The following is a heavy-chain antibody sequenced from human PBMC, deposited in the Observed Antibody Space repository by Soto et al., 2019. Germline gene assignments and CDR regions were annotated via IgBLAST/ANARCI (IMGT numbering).Heavy chain of an antibody. V-gene: IGHV4-39*01. D-gene: IGHD4-17*01. CDR3: ASRYGGNSYYYYYYGMDV. CDR1: GGSISSSSYY. J-gene: IGHJ6*02. CDR2: IYYSGST. Sequence: SETLSLTCTVSGGSISSSSYYWGWIRQPPGKGLEWIGSIYYSGSTYYNPSLKSRVTISVDTSKNQFSLKLSSVTAADTAVYYCASRYGGNSYYYYYYGMDVWGQGTTVTGSS.